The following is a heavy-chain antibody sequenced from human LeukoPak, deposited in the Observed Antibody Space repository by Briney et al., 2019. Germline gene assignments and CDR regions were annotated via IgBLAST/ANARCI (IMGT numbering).Heavy chain of an antibody. Sequence: PSETLSLTCTVSGGSISSSSYYWGWIRQPPGKGLEWIGEINHSGSTNYNPSLKSRVTISVDTSKNQFSLKLSSVTAADTAVYYCARGQGGTAMVLHFDYWGQGTLVTVSS. J-gene: IGHJ4*02. CDR1: GGSISSSSYY. CDR3: ARGQGGTAMVLHFDY. CDR2: INHSGST. D-gene: IGHD5-18*01. V-gene: IGHV4-39*07.